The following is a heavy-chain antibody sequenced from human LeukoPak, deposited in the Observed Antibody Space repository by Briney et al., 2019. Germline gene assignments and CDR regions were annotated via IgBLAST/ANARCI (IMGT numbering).Heavy chain of an antibody. CDR2: IYYSGST. Sequence: PSETLSLTCTVSGGSISSYYWSWIRQPPGKGLEWIGYIYYSGSTNYNPPLKSRVTISVDTSKNQFSLKLSSVTAADTAVYYCARGSYGYPYYFDYWGQGTLVTVSS. CDR1: GGSISSYY. CDR3: ARGSYGYPYYFDY. V-gene: IGHV4-59*01. J-gene: IGHJ4*02. D-gene: IGHD5-18*01.